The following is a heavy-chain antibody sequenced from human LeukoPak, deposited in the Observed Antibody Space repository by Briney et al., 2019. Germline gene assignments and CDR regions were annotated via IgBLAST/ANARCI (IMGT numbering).Heavy chain of an antibody. J-gene: IGHJ4*02. V-gene: IGHV3-21*01. D-gene: IGHD5-24*01. CDR1: GFTFSRYS. CDR3: ARFQSRRDGYNSAGY. CDR2: ISSSSSYI. Sequence: GGSLRLSCAASGFTFSRYSMSWGREAPGKGREWVSYISSSSSYIYYADSVKGRFTISRDNAKNALYLQMNSLRAEDTAVYYCARFQSRRDGYNSAGYWGQGTLVTVSS.